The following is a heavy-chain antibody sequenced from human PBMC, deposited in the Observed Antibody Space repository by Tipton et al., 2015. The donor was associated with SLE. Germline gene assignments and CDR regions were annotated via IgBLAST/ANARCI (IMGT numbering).Heavy chain of an antibody. Sequence: TLSLTCAVYGGSFSGYYWSWIRQPPGKGLEWIGEINHSGSTNYNPSLKSRVTISVDTSKNQFSLKLSSVTAADTAVYYCASGGSPLGMDVWGQGTTVTVSS. CDR1: GGSFSGYY. V-gene: IGHV4-34*01. CDR2: INHSGST. CDR3: ASGGSPLGMDV. J-gene: IGHJ6*02.